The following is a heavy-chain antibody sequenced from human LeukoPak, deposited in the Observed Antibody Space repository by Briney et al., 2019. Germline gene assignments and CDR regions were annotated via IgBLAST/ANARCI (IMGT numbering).Heavy chain of an antibody. Sequence: GGSLRLSCVASGFTFSNYAVSWVRQAPGKGLEWVSTISNGAGTTYYADSVKGRFTISRDNSKNTLYLQMNSLRAEDTAVYYCAKEAGYSSSWGTDYWGQGTLVTVSS. CDR3: AKEAGYSSSWGTDY. J-gene: IGHJ4*02. CDR2: ISNGAGTT. D-gene: IGHD6-13*01. CDR1: GFTFSNYA. V-gene: IGHV3-23*01.